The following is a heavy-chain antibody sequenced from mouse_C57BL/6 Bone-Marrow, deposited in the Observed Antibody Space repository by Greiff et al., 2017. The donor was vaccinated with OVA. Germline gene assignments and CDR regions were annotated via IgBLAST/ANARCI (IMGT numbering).Heavy chain of an antibody. CDR1: GYAFSSSW. J-gene: IGHJ1*03. Sequence: VQLQQSGPELVKPGASVKISCKASGYAFSSSWMNWVKQRPGKGLVWIGRIYPGDGATNYNGKFKGKATLTADKSSSTAYMQLSSLTSEDSAVYFCARGGTVVATPYWYFDVWGTGTTVTVSS. D-gene: IGHD1-1*01. V-gene: IGHV1-82*01. CDR3: ARGGTVVATPYWYFDV. CDR2: IYPGDGAT.